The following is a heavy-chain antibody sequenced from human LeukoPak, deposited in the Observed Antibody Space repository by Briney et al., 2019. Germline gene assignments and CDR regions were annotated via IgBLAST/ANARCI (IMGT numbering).Heavy chain of an antibody. Sequence: SETLSLTCTVSGGSVSSTSSYWSWIRQPPGKGLEWIGYIYHSGSTSYNPSLKSRVTISVDTSKNQFSLKLNSVTAADTAVYYCARQGPLTTAVTTRTNPFDYWGQGTLVTVSS. CDR2: IYHSGST. J-gene: IGHJ4*02. D-gene: IGHD4-11*01. CDR1: GGSVSSTSSY. CDR3: ARQGPLTTAVTTRTNPFDY. V-gene: IGHV4-61*01.